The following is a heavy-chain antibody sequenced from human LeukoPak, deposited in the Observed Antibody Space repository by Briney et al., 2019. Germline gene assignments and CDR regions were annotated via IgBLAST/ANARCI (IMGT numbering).Heavy chain of an antibody. V-gene: IGHV4-61*02. Sequence: SETLSLTCTVSGGSISSGSYYWSWIRQPAGKGLEWIGRIYTSGSTNYNPSLKSRVTISVDTSKNQLSLKLSSVTAADTAVYYCARDLNRPTFDYWGQGTLVTVSS. CDR1: GGSISSGSYY. J-gene: IGHJ4*02. CDR3: ARDLNRPTFDY. D-gene: IGHD1-14*01. CDR2: IYTSGST.